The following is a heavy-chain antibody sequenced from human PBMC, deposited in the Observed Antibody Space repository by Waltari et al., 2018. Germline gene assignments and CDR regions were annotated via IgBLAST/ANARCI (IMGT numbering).Heavy chain of an antibody. J-gene: IGHJ5*02. CDR3: ATSGNLGVIGT. V-gene: IGHV4-59*03. CDR2: LHYSGNP. Sequence: QVQLQQSGPRLVKPSEILTLSCTISGCSINSFYFSWIRQAPGQRLEWIAHLHYSGNPNYNPSFNSRITISLDRSKSELSLNLNSVTTADTAVYYCATSGNLGVIGTWDQGTRVIVSS. D-gene: IGHD3-10*01. CDR1: GCSINSFY.